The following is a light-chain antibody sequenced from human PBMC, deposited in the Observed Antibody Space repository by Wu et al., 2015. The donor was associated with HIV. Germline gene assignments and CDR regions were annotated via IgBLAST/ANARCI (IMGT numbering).Light chain of an antibody. CDR2: DAS. CDR1: QSINSN. J-gene: IGKJ1*01. V-gene: IGKV3-15*01. Sequence: EILMTQSPATLSVSPGDRVTLSCTSSQSINSNLAWYQQKPGQAPRLLIYDASTRATGIPARFSGSESGTEFTLTISSIQSEDFALYYCQQYNNWPLWTFGQGTEGG. CDR3: QQYNNWPLWT.